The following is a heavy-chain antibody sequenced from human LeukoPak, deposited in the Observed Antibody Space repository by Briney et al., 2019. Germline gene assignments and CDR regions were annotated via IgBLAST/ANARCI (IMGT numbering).Heavy chain of an antibody. CDR2: ISSDGGRT. D-gene: IGHD1-26*01. J-gene: IGHJ4*02. V-gene: IGHV3-64D*09. CDR1: GFTFSSFD. Sequence: GSLRLSCSASGFTFSSFDMFWVRQAPGEGLEYVSGISSDGGRTNYADSVKARFTISRDNSKVTLYLQMTSLRPEDTAIYYCVKDPSGNYFYFDYWGQGTLVTVSS. CDR3: VKDPSGNYFYFDY.